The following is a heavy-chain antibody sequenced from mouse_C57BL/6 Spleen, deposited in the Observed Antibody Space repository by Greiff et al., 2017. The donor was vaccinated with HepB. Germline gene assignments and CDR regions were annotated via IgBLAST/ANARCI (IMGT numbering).Heavy chain of an antibody. CDR3: ARGYYGSSSWCAY. D-gene: IGHD1-1*01. J-gene: IGHJ3*01. CDR1: GFTFSDYG. CDR2: ISSGSSTI. V-gene: IGHV5-17*01. Sequence: EVHLVESGGGLVKPGGSLKLSCAASGFTFSDYGMHWVRQAPEKGLEWVAYISSGSSTIYYADTVKGRFTISRDNAKNTLFLQMTSRRAEDTAMYYCARGYYGSSSWCAYWGQGTLVTVSA.